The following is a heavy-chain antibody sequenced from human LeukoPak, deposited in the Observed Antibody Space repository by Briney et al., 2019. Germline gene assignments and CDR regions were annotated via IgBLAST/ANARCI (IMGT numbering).Heavy chain of an antibody. V-gene: IGHV1-69*05. J-gene: IGHJ4*02. CDR1: GYTFTSYY. D-gene: IGHD6-19*01. CDR3: ARDRSPYSSGWYYFDY. Sequence: GASVKVSCKASGYTFTSYYMHWVRQAPGQGLEWMGGIIPIFGTANYAQKFQGRVTITTDESTSTAYMELSSLRSEDTAVYYCARDRSPYSSGWYYFDYWGQGTLVTVSS. CDR2: IIPIFGTA.